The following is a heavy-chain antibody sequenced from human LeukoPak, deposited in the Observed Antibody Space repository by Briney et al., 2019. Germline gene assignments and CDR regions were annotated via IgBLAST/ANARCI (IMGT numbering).Heavy chain of an antibody. Sequence: PGGSLRLSCAASGFTFSSYEMNWVRQAPGKGLEWVSAISGSGGSTYYADSVKGRFTISRDNSKNTLYLQMNSLRAEDTAVYYCAKDPYSSGWYNRFDPWGQGTLSPSPQ. J-gene: IGHJ5*02. CDR3: AKDPYSSGWYNRFDP. CDR1: GFTFSSYE. V-gene: IGHV3-23*01. CDR2: ISGSGGST. D-gene: IGHD6-19*01.